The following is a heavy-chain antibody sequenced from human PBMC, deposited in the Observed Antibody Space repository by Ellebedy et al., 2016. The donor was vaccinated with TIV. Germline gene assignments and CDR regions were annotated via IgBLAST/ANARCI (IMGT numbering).Heavy chain of an antibody. V-gene: IGHV3-23*01. CDR2: IGPSSNYA. D-gene: IGHD3-10*01. CDR3: AKDRYSGSGSYTWGVFDY. J-gene: IGHJ4*02. CDR1: GFTFSRYA. Sequence: GESLKISCAASGFTFSRYAMAWVRQAPGKGVEWVSAIGPSSNYAFYADSVKGRFTISRDNFRNTLYLQMDSLRAEDTAIYYCAKDRYSGSGSYTWGVFDYWGQGTLVTVSS.